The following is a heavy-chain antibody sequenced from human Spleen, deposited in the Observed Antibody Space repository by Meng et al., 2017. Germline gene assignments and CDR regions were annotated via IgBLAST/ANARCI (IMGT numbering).Heavy chain of an antibody. D-gene: IGHD6-19*01. CDR2: IQHSGST. J-gene: IGHJ5*02. V-gene: IGHV4-34*01. CDR3: ARGWWLATSNSNWFDP. Sequence: QVELRQWGAGLLWPPPTLSLTCAVYIGCYSVYYRSGTRHPPGKGRAWSGEIQHSGSTNYNPSLKNRVTISVGTSKNQFSLKMSSVTAVDTAVYYCARGWWLATSNSNWFDPWGQGTLVTVSS. CDR1: IGCYSVYY.